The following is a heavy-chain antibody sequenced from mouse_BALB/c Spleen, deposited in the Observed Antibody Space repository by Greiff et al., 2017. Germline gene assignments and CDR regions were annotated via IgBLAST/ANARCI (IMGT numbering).Heavy chain of an antibody. J-gene: IGHJ4*01. D-gene: IGHD2-3*01. CDR1: GFTFSSFG. V-gene: IGHV5-17*02. CDR2: ISSGSSTI. CDR3: ARADGYLYAMDY. Sequence: EVKVEESGGGLVQPGGSRKLSFAASGFTFSSFGMHWVRQAPEKGLEWVAYISSGSSTIYYADTVKGRFTISRDNPKNNLYLQMSSLKSEDTAMYYCARADGYLYAMDYWGQGTSVTVSS.